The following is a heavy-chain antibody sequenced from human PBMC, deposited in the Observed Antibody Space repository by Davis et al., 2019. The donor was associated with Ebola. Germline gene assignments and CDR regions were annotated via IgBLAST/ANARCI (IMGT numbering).Heavy chain of an antibody. Sequence: MPSETLSLTCTVSGGSISSYYWSWIRQPPGKGLEWIGYIYYSGSTNYNPSLKSRVTISVDTSKNQFSLKLSSVTAADTAVYYCARRVAVAGTYYFDYWGQGTLVTVSS. J-gene: IGHJ4*02. D-gene: IGHD6-19*01. V-gene: IGHV4-59*08. CDR1: GGSISSYY. CDR2: IYYSGST. CDR3: ARRVAVAGTYYFDY.